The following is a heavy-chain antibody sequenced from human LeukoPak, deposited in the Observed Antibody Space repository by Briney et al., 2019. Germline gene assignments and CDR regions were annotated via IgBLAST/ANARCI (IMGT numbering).Heavy chain of an antibody. CDR3: ARGVAAAEEDAFDI. J-gene: IGHJ3*02. Sequence: ASVKVSCKASGYTFISYGISWVRQAPGQGLEWMGWISAYNGNTNYAQKLQGRVTMTTDTSTSTAYMELRSLRSDDTAVYYCARGVAAAEEDAFDIWGQGTMVTVSS. D-gene: IGHD6-13*01. CDR1: GYTFISYG. CDR2: ISAYNGNT. V-gene: IGHV1-18*01.